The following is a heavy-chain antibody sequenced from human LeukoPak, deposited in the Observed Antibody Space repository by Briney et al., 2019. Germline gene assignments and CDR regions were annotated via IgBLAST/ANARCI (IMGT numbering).Heavy chain of an antibody. CDR1: GFTFSSYE. D-gene: IGHD3-22*01. Sequence: GGSLRLSCAASGFTFSSYEMNWVRQAPGKGLEWVSYISSSGSTIYYADSVKGRFTISRDNAKNSLYLQMNSLRAEDTAVYYCARVVRGYYGSSGYFQTDDTVDYWGQGTLVTVSS. CDR3: ARVVRGYYGSSGYFQTDDTVDY. V-gene: IGHV3-48*03. CDR2: ISSSGSTI. J-gene: IGHJ4*02.